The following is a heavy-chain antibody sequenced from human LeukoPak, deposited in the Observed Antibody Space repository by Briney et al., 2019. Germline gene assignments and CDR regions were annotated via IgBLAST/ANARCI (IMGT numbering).Heavy chain of an antibody. CDR2: ISAYNGDT. J-gene: IGHJ4*02. V-gene: IGHV1-18*01. D-gene: IGHD6-19*01. Sequence: ASVKVSCKASGYAFTRYGISWVRQAPGQGLEWMGWISAYNGDTNYAQKLQGRVTMTTHASTSTAYTELKSLGSDDTAVYYCAREAVAGELDYWGQGTLVTVSS. CDR1: GYAFTRYG. CDR3: AREAVAGELDY.